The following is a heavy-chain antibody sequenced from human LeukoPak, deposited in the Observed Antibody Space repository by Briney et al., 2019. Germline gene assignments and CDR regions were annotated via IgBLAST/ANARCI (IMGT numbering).Heavy chain of an antibody. Sequence: ASVKVSCKASGYTFTSYAMHWVRQAPGQRLEWMGWINAGNGNTKYSQKFQGRVTITRDTSASTAYMELGSLRSEDTAVYYCARDMTMVRGVIAYWGQGTLVTVSS. CDR1: GYTFTSYA. V-gene: IGHV1-3*01. CDR3: ARDMTMVRGVIAY. D-gene: IGHD3-10*01. J-gene: IGHJ4*02. CDR2: INAGNGNT.